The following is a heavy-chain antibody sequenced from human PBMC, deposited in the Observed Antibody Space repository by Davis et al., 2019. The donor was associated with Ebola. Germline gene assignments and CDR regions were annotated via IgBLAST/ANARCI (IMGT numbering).Heavy chain of an antibody. D-gene: IGHD1-26*01. CDR2: INQDGSEK. CDR1: GITLRSYW. J-gene: IGHJ3*01. Sequence: SLKISCAASGITLRSYWMTWVRQAPGKGLEWVANINQDGSEKYYVDSVKGRFTISRDNAKNTLFLQMNSLRGEDTAMYYCTTPPGRVGPTTNAFDLWGQGTLVTVSS. V-gene: IGHV3-7*03. CDR3: TTPPGRVGPTTNAFDL.